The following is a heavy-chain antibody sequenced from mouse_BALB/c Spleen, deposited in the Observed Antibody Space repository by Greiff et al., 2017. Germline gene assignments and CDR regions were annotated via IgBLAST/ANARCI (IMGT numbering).Heavy chain of an antibody. D-gene: IGHD1-1*02. Sequence: EVKLVESGGGLVQPGGSLKLSCAASGFTFSSYGMSWVRQTPDKRLELVATINSNGGSTYYPDSVKGRFTISRDNAKNTLYLQMSSLKSEDTAMYYCAREEWGGCCGGRHFDYWGQGTTLTVSS. CDR2: INSNGGST. V-gene: IGHV5-6-3*01. J-gene: IGHJ2*01. CDR3: AREEWGGCCGGRHFDY. CDR1: GFTFSSYG.